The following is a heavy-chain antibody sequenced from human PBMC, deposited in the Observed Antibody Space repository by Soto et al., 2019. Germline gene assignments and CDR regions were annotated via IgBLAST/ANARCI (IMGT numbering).Heavy chain of an antibody. V-gene: IGHV4-34*01. J-gene: IGHJ1*01. Sequence: QVQLQQWGAGLLKPSETLSLTCAVYGGSFSGYYWSWIRQPPGKGLEWIGEINHSGSTNYNPSLKSRVTISVDTSKNQFSLKLSSVTAADTAVYYCARARGYSSRNLYFQHWGQGTLVTVSS. CDR1: GGSFSGYY. D-gene: IGHD6-13*01. CDR3: ARARGYSSRNLYFQH. CDR2: INHSGST.